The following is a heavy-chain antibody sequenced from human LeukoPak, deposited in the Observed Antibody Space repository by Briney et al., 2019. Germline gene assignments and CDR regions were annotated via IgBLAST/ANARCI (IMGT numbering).Heavy chain of an antibody. V-gene: IGHV1-24*01. J-gene: IGHJ4*02. D-gene: IGHD1-26*01. CDR1: GYTLTELS. CDR3: ATRLPFAGSYRGEGY. Sequence: GDSVKVSCKVSGYTLTELSMHWVRQAPGKGLEWMGGFDPEDGETIYAQKFQGRVTMPEATSTDTAYMELSSLRSEDTAVYYCATRLPFAGSYRGEGYWGQGTLVTVSS. CDR2: FDPEDGET.